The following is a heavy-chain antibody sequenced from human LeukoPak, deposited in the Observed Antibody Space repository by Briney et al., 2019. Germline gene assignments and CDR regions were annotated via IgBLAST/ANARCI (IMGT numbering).Heavy chain of an antibody. V-gene: IGHV4-61*05. J-gene: IGHJ6*03. CDR2: IYYSGST. Sequence: SETLSLTCTVSGGSISSSSYYWGWIRQPPGKGLEWIGYIYYSGSTNYNPSLKSRVTISVDTSKNQFSLKLSSVTAADTAVYYCARATYYYGSGSNYYYYMDVWGKGTTVTVSS. D-gene: IGHD3-10*01. CDR3: ARATYYYGSGSNYYYYMDV. CDR1: GGSISSSSYY.